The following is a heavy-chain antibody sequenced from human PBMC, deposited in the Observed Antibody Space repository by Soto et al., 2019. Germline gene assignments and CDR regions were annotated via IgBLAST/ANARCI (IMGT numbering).Heavy chain of an antibody. J-gene: IGHJ6*02. Sequence: EVQLLESGGGLVQPGGSLRLSCAASGFTFSSYAMSWVRQAPGKGLEWVSAISGSGGSTYYADSVKGRFTISRDNSKNTLYLQMNSLRAEDTAVYYCAKALGYCSSTSCRRYYSYYGMDVWGQGTTVTVSS. V-gene: IGHV3-23*01. CDR1: GFTFSSYA. CDR3: AKALGYCSSTSCRRYYSYYGMDV. D-gene: IGHD2-2*01. CDR2: ISGSGGST.